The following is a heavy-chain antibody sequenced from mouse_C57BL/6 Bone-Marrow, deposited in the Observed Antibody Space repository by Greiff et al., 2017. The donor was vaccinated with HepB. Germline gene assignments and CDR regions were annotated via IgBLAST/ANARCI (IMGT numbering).Heavy chain of an antibody. Sequence: EVKLMESGPGMVKPSQSLSLTCTVTGYSITSGYDWHWIRHFPGNKLEWMGYISYSGSTNYNPSLKSRISITHDTSKNHFFLKLNSVTTEDTATYYCAREGLTGFAWFAYWGQGTLVTVSA. CDR2: ISYSGST. J-gene: IGHJ3*01. CDR1: GYSITSGYD. V-gene: IGHV3-1*01. CDR3: AREGLTGFAWFAY. D-gene: IGHD4-1*01.